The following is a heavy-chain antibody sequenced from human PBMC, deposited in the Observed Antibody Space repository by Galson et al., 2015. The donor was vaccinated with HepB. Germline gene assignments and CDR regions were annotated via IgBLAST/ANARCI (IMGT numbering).Heavy chain of an antibody. V-gene: IGHV3-23*01. CDR1: GFTFSSYA. CDR3: AKDGIYSSSWSYYYYYGMDV. D-gene: IGHD6-13*01. CDR2: ISGSGGST. J-gene: IGHJ6*02. Sequence: SLRLSCAASGFTFSSYAMSWVRQAPGKGLEWVSAISGSGGSTYYADSVKGRFTISRDNSKNTLYLQMNSLRAEDTAVYYCAKDGIYSSSWSYYYYYGMDVWGQGTTVTVSS.